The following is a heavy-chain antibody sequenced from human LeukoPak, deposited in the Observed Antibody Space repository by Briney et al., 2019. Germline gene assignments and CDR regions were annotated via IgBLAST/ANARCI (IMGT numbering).Heavy chain of an antibody. V-gene: IGHV3-21*01. Sequence: PGGSLRLSCAASGFTYNYYSMNWVRQAPGKGLEWVSSISSSSRYIYYADSVKGRFTISRDNAENSLYLQMNSLRAEDTAVYYCARDREEDYYMDVWGKGTTVTVSS. CDR1: GFTYNYYS. CDR3: ARDREEDYYMDV. J-gene: IGHJ6*03. CDR2: ISSSSRYI. D-gene: IGHD3-10*01.